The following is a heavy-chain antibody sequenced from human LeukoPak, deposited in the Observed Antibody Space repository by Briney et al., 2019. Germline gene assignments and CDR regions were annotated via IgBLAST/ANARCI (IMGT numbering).Heavy chain of an antibody. CDR3: ARESYCSSTSCYSDYYYYGMDV. CDR2: ISAYNGNT. D-gene: IGHD2-2*01. J-gene: IGHJ6*02. CDR1: GYTFTSYY. V-gene: IGHV1-18*04. Sequence: EASVKVSCRASGYTFTSYYMHWVRQAPGQGLEWMGWISAYNGNTNYAQKLQGRVTMTTDTSTSTAYMELRSLRSDDTAVYYCARESYCSSTSCYSDYYYYGMDVWGQGTTVTVSS.